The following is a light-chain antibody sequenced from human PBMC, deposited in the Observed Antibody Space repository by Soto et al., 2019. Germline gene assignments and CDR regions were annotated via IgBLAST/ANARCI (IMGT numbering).Light chain of an antibody. V-gene: IGKV1-5*01. CDR2: DAS. Sequence: DIQMTQSPSTLSASVGDRVTITCRASQSISNWLAWYQQRPGKAPKLLIYDASTLDSGVPSRFSGSGSGTELTLTISSLQHDDFATYYRQQYSTDFWTFGQGTKVDIK. J-gene: IGKJ1*01. CDR3: QQYSTDFWT. CDR1: QSISNW.